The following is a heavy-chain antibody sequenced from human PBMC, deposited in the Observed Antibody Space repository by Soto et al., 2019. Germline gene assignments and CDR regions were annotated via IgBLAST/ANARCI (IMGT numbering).Heavy chain of an antibody. CDR2: ISAYNGNT. CDR1: GYTFTSYG. D-gene: IGHD3-10*01. V-gene: IGHV1-18*01. CDR3: ARDPGASDAFDI. Sequence: GSVKESCKACGYTFTSYGISLVRQAPGQGLEWMGWISAYNGNTNYAQKLQGRVTMTTDTSTSTAYMELRSLRSYDTAVYYCARDPGASDAFDIWGQGTLVTVSS. J-gene: IGHJ3*02.